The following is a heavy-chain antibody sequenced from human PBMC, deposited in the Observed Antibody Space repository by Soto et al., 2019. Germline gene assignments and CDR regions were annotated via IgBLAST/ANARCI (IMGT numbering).Heavy chain of an antibody. J-gene: IGHJ4*02. CDR2: ISYDGSNK. CDR3: AKDTYYYDRSGYYTYDY. D-gene: IGHD3-22*01. Sequence: QVQLVESGGGVVQPGRSLRLSCAASGFTFSSYGVHWVRQAPGKGLEWVAVISYDGSNKQYADSVKGRFTISRDNSKNTXDLQMNSLRAEDTAVYYCAKDTYYYDRSGYYTYDYWGQGTLVTVSS. CDR1: GFTFSSYG. V-gene: IGHV3-30*18.